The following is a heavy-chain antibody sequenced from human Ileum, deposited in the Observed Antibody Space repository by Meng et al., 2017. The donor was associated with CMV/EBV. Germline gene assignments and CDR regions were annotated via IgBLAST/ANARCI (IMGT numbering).Heavy chain of an antibody. CDR1: GYTFTGYY. J-gene: IGHJ6*02. D-gene: IGHD2-2*01. CDR2: INPNSGDT. V-gene: IGHV1-2*02. CDR3: AGHCSTTSCRPMDV. Sequence: ASVKVSCKASGYTFTGYYMHWVRQAPGQGLEWMGWINPNSGDTNYAQKFQGRVTMTRDTSISTAYMELSRLRSDDTAMYYCAGHCSTTSCRPMDVWGQGTTVTSP.